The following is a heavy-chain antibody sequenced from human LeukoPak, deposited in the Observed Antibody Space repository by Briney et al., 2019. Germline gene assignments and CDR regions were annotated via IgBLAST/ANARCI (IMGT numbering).Heavy chain of an antibody. Sequence: GGSLRLSCAASGFTSSSYGMHWVRQAPGKGLEWVAVIWYDGSNKYYADSVEGRFTISRDNSKNTLYLQMNSLRAEDTAVYYCARDLITMVRGVMMRWFDPWGQGTLVTVSS. D-gene: IGHD3-10*01. CDR2: IWYDGSNK. V-gene: IGHV3-33*01. CDR1: GFTSSSYG. J-gene: IGHJ5*02. CDR3: ARDLITMVRGVMMRWFDP.